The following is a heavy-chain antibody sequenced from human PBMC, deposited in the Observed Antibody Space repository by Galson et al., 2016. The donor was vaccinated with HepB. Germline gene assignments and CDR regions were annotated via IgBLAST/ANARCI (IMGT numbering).Heavy chain of an antibody. V-gene: IGHV3-30-3*01. CDR2: ISYDGTKE. D-gene: IGHD5-12*01. CDR3: ARDQKYSGYDFYYAMDV. CDR1: GFTFSQFA. J-gene: IGHJ6*04. Sequence: SLRLSCAASGFTFSQFAVHWVRQAPGKGLEWVAVISYDGTKEYYTDSVKGRFTVSRDDSKNTLFLQMNTLRPEETAVYYCARDQKYSGYDFYYAMDVWGKGATVTVSS.